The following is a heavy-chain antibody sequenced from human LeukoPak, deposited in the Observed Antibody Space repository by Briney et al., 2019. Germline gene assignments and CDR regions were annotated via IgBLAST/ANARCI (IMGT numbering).Heavy chain of an antibody. CDR3: AKASSYDFWSGYYGNDY. Sequence: SLRLSCAASGFTFDDYAMHWVRQAPGKGLEWVSGISYNSGSIRYADSVKGRFTISRDNAKTSLYLQMNSLRAEDTALYYCAKASSYDFWSGYYGNDYWGQGTLVTVSS. D-gene: IGHD3-3*01. CDR2: ISYNSGSI. V-gene: IGHV3-9*01. J-gene: IGHJ4*02. CDR1: GFTFDDYA.